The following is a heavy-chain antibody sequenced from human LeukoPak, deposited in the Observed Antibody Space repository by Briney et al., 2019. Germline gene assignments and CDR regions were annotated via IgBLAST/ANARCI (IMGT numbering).Heavy chain of an antibody. Sequence: TLSLTCTVSGGSISSGGYYWSWIRQHPGKGLEWIGYIYYSGSTYYNPSLKSRVTISVDTSKNQFSLKLSSVTAADTAVYYCARRVAVTGIYCFDLWGQGTPVTVSS. CDR1: GGSISSGGYY. CDR3: ARRVAVTGIYCFDL. D-gene: IGHD6-19*01. CDR2: IYYSGST. J-gene: IGHJ4*02. V-gene: IGHV4-31*03.